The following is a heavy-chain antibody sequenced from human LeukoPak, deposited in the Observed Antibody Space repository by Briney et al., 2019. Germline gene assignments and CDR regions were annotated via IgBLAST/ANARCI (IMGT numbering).Heavy chain of an antibody. V-gene: IGHV4-34*01. CDR1: GGSFSGYY. CDR3: AGVVTATYYYYYYGMDV. D-gene: IGHD2-21*02. CDR2: INHSGST. J-gene: IGHJ6*02. Sequence: SETLSLTCAVYGGSFSGYYWSWIRQPPGKGLEWIGEINHSGSTNYSPSLKSRVTISVDTSKNQFSLKLSSVTAADTAVYYCAGVVTATYYYYYYGMDVWGQGTTVTVSS.